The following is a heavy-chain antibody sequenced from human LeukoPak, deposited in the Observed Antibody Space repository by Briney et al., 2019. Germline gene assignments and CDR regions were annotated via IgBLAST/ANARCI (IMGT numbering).Heavy chain of an antibody. J-gene: IGHJ4*02. CDR3: ARDITMGATTGGFFDY. Sequence: SETLSLTCTVSGGSLSSYYWSWIRQPAGKGLEWIGRIYTSGSTNYNPSLKSRVTMSVDTSKNQFSLKLSSVTAADTAVYYCARDITMGATTGGFFDYWGQGTLVTVSS. CDR1: GGSLSSYY. D-gene: IGHD1-26*01. V-gene: IGHV4-4*07. CDR2: IYTSGST.